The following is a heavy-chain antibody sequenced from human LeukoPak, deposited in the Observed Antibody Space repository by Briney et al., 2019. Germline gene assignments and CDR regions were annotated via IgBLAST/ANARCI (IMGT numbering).Heavy chain of an antibody. D-gene: IGHD4-23*01. Sequence: PGGSLRLSCAASGFTFSNSNMNWVRQAPGKGLEWVSYINSRNDYIYYADSVRGRFTISRDNAKNSLYLQMKSLRAEDTAVYYCARATDYAGNSGGGRYLEGYYYMDVWGKGTTVTVSS. J-gene: IGHJ6*03. CDR1: GFTFSNSN. CDR2: INSRNDYI. V-gene: IGHV3-21*01. CDR3: ARATDYAGNSGGGRYLEGYYYMDV.